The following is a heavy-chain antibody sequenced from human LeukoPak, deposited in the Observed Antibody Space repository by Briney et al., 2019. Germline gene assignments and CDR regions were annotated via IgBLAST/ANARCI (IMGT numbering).Heavy chain of an antibody. CDR1: GGSFSGYY. D-gene: IGHD3-22*01. V-gene: IGHV4-34*01. CDR2: INRSGST. J-gene: IGHJ4*02. Sequence: SETLSLTCAVYGGSFSGYYWSWIRQPPGKGLEWIGEINRSGSTNYNPSLKSRVTISVDTSKNQFSLKLSSVTAADTAVYYCARHAYYYDSSGYYYPFDYWGQGTLVTVSS. CDR3: ARHAYYYDSSGYYYPFDY.